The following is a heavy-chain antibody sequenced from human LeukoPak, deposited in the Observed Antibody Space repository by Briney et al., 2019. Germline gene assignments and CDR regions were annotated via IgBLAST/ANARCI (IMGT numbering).Heavy chain of an antibody. CDR2: INHSGST. V-gene: IGHV4-34*01. J-gene: IGHJ3*02. Sequence: SETLSLTCAVYGGSFSGYYWSWIRQPPGKGLEWIGEINHSGSTNYNPSLKSRVTISVDTSKKQFSLNLSSVTAGDTAVYYCARLPSALAAAGNDAFDISGQGTMVTVSS. D-gene: IGHD6-13*01. CDR3: ARLPSALAAAGNDAFDI. CDR1: GGSFSGYY.